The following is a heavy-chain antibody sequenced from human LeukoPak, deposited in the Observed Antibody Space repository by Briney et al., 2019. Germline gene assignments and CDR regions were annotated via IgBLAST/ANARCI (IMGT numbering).Heavy chain of an antibody. J-gene: IGHJ4*02. Sequence: SETLSLTCTVSGGSISSGDYYWSWIRQPPGKGLEWIGSIYYSGSTYYNPSLKSRVTISVDTSKNQFSLKLSSVTAADTAAYYCCKAGGYDYELFDYWGQGTLVTVSS. CDR2: IYYSGST. V-gene: IGHV4-39*07. D-gene: IGHD5-12*01. CDR3: CKAGGYDYELFDY. CDR1: GGSISSGDYY.